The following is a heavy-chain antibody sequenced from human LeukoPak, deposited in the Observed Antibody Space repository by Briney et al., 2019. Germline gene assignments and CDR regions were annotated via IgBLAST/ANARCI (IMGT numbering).Heavy chain of an antibody. D-gene: IGHD6-6*01. Sequence: PETLSLTCTVSGGSISSYYWSWIRQPPGKGLEWIGYIYYSGSTNYNPSLKSRVTISVDTSKNQFSLKLSSVTAADTAVYYCARGLGYSSSDYWGQGTLVTVSS. CDR2: IYYSGST. J-gene: IGHJ4*02. V-gene: IGHV4-59*01. CDR1: GGSISSYY. CDR3: ARGLGYSSSDY.